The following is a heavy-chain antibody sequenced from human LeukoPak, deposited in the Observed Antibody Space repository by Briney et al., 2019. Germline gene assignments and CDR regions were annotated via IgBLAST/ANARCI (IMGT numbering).Heavy chain of an antibody. D-gene: IGHD6-6*01. Sequence: ASVEVSCKASGYTFTNYDINWVRQATGQGLEWMGWMNPNSGNTGYAQKFQGRITITRNTSISTAYMELSSLRSEDTAVYYCARSYSGPSEHYFDYWGQGTLVTVSS. V-gene: IGHV1-8*01. CDR2: MNPNSGNT. CDR3: ARSYSGPSEHYFDY. J-gene: IGHJ4*02. CDR1: GYTFTNYD.